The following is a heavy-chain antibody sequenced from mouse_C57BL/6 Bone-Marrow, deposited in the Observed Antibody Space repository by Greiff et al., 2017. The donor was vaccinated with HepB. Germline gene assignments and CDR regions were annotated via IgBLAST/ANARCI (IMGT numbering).Heavy chain of an antibody. CDR2: ISSGGSYT. J-gene: IGHJ2*01. Sequence: EVMLVESGGDLVKPGGSLKLSCAASGFTFSSYGMSWVRQTPDKRLEWVATISSGGSYTYYPDSVKGRFTISRDNAKNTLYLQMSSLKSEDTAMYYCASSNWYYFDYWGQGTTLTVSS. CDR3: ASSNWYYFDY. CDR1: GFTFSSYG. V-gene: IGHV5-6*01. D-gene: IGHD4-1*01.